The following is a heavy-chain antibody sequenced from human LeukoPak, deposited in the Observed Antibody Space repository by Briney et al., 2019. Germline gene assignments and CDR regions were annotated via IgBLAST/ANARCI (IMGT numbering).Heavy chain of an antibody. V-gene: IGHV1-2*06. Sequence: ASVKVSCKASGYTFTGYYMHWVRQALGQGLEWMGRINPNSGGTNYAQKFQGRVTMTRDTSISTAYMELSRLRSDDTAVYYCARETKVGTTSWFDPWGQGTLVTVSS. CDR2: INPNSGGT. CDR3: ARETKVGTTSWFDP. D-gene: IGHD1-7*01. CDR1: GYTFTGYY. J-gene: IGHJ5*02.